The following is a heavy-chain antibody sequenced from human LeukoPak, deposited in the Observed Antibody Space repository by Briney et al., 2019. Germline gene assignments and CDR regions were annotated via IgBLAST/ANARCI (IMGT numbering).Heavy chain of an antibody. CDR2: INPNSGGT. CDR1: GYTFTGYY. Sequence: GASVKVSCKASGYTFTGYYMHWVRQAPGQGLEWMGRINPNSGGTNYAQKFQGRVTMTRDTSISTAYMELSRLRSDDTAVYYCARVGVELELLEDYYYYYGMDVWGQGTTVTVSS. CDR3: ARVGVELELLEDYYYYYGMDV. D-gene: IGHD1-7*01. V-gene: IGHV1-2*06. J-gene: IGHJ6*02.